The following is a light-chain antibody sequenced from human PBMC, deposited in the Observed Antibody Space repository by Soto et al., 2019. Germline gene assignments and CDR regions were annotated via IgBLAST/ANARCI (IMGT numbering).Light chain of an antibody. CDR2: GAS. V-gene: IGKV3-20*01. CDR1: QTVSSSYY. J-gene: IGKJ2*01. Sequence: EVVLTQSPGTLSLSPGERATLSCRTSQTVSSSYYLAWYQQKPGQAPRLLIYGASNRASGVPDRFSSGWSGTDFALAISRREPEDFAVYYCQQYVTSPPGYTVRQGTELRIK. CDR3: QQYVTSPPGYT.